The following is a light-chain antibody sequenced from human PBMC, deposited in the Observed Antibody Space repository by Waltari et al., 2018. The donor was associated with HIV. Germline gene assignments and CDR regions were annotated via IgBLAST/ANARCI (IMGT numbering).Light chain of an antibody. Sequence: EIVLTQSPGTLSLSPGERATLSCRASQSVSSSYLAWYQQKPGQAPRLLIYGASSRATGIPDRCSGSGSGTDFTLTIIRLEPEDFAVYYCQQYGSSPRTFGQGTKLEIK. J-gene: IGKJ2*01. CDR3: QQYGSSPRT. CDR1: QSVSSSY. V-gene: IGKV3-20*01. CDR2: GAS.